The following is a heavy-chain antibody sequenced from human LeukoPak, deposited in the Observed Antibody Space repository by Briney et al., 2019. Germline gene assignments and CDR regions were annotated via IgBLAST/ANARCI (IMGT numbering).Heavy chain of an antibody. V-gene: IGHV3-9*01. CDR1: GFTFDDYA. Sequence: GRSLRLSCAASGFTFDDYAMHWVRQAPGKGLEWVSGISWNSGSIGYADSVKGRFTISRDNAKNSLYLQMNSLRAEDTAVYYCARVQVTTRYYYMDVWGKGTTVTVSS. CDR2: ISWNSGSI. J-gene: IGHJ6*03. CDR3: ARVQVTTRYYYMDV. D-gene: IGHD4-11*01.